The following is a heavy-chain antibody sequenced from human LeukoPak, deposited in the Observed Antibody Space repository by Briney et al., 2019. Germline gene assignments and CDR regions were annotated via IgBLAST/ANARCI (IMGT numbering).Heavy chain of an antibody. V-gene: IGHV3-33*08. CDR3: ASYGMSRAFDI. CDR1: GFTFSSYG. CDR2: IWYGGSNK. Sequence: GGFLRLSCAASGFTFSSYGMHWVRQAPGKGLEWVAVIWYGGSNKYYADSVKGRFTISRDNSKNTLYLQMNSLRAEDTAVYYCASYGMSRAFDIWGQGTMVTVSS. D-gene: IGHD4-17*01. J-gene: IGHJ3*02.